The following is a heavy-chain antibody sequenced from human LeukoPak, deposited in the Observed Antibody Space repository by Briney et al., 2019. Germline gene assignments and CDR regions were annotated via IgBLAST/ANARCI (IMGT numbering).Heavy chain of an antibody. Sequence: GGSLRLTWAASGFTFSSYSRNWVRQAHGKGLGWVASISSISSYIYYTDSVKGRFTISRDNAKNSLYLQMNSLRAEDTAVYYCARDDCSSTSCLLFDYWGQGTLVTVSS. CDR2: ISSISSYI. CDR1: GFTFSSYS. D-gene: IGHD2-2*01. CDR3: ARDDCSSTSCLLFDY. J-gene: IGHJ4*02. V-gene: IGHV3-21*01.